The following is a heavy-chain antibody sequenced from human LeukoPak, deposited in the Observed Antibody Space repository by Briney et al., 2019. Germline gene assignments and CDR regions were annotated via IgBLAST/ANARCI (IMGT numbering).Heavy chain of an antibody. Sequence: ASVKVSCKASGYTFTSYYMHWVRQAPGQGLEWMGIINPSGGSTSYAQKFQGRVTITADKSTSTAYMELSSLRSEDTAVYYCARDLRDSSGYYYYGMDVWGQGTTVTVSS. CDR3: ARDLRDSSGYYYYGMDV. J-gene: IGHJ6*02. CDR2: INPSGGST. CDR1: GYTFTSYY. D-gene: IGHD3-22*01. V-gene: IGHV1-46*01.